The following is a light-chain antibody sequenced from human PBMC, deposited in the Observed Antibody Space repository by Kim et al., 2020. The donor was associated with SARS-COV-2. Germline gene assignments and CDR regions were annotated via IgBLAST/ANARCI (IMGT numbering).Light chain of an antibody. J-gene: IGKJ4*01. CDR2: GAS. CDR1: QSVSSY. CDR3: QQYINWPLT. Sequence: SVSPGERATLSCRASQSVSSYLAWYQQKPGQAPRLLISGASTRASGIPARFSGSGSGTEFALTISSLQSEDFAIYYCQQYINWPLTFGGGTKLEI. V-gene: IGKV3-15*01.